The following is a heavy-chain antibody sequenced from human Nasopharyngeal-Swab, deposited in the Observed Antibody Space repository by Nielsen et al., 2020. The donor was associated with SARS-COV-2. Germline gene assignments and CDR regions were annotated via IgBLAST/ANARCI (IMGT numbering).Heavy chain of an antibody. CDR2: INPGSGVT. V-gene: IGHV1-46*02. D-gene: IGHD2-2*01. Sequence: ASVKVSCKASGYTFNNYYIHWVRQAPGQGLEWMGMINPGSGVTNYAQKFQGRVTMTRDTSTSTVFMDLSSLRSEDTAVYYCARRGRCSGSSCDMDVWGQGTTVTVSS. CDR1: GYTFNNYY. J-gene: IGHJ6*02. CDR3: ARRGRCSGSSCDMDV.